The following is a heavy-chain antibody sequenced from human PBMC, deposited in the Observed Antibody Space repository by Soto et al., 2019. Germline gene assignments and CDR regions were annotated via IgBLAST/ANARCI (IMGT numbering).Heavy chain of an antibody. CDR2: IIPIFGTA. V-gene: IGHV1-69*12. D-gene: IGHD1-7*01. CDR1: GGTFSSYA. CDR3: ASHGITGTSVYYYGMDV. Sequence: QVQLVQSGAEVKKPGSSVKVSCKASGGTFSSYAISWVRQAPGQGLEWMGGIIPIFGTANYAQKFQGRVTITADESTSTAYMELSSLRSEDTAVYYCASHGITGTSVYYYGMDVWGQGTTVTVSS. J-gene: IGHJ6*02.